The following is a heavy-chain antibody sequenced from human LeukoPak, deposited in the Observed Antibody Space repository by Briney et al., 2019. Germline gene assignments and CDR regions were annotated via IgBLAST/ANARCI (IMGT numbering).Heavy chain of an antibody. CDR2: ISGDGGST. CDR1: GFSFDDYA. CDR3: AKDIGEQWFFDY. V-gene: IGHV3-43*02. Sequence: GGSLRLSCAASGFSFDDYAMHWVRQAPGKGLEWVSLISGDGGSTYYADSVKGRFTISRDSSKNSLYLQMSSLRTEDTALYFCAKDIGEQWFFDYWGQGTLVTVSS. J-gene: IGHJ4*02. D-gene: IGHD3-10*01.